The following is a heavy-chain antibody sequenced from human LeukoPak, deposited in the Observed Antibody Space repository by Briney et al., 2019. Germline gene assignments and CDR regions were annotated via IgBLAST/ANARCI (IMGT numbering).Heavy chain of an antibody. Sequence: SETLSLTCTVSGGSISDSYWCWMRQPAGKGLEWIGRVYRSGSTNYNPSLKSRVVISVDTSKNQFSLNLASVTAADTAVYFCARGETLDETPPGRVYFSHWGPGTLVTVSS. CDR2: VYRSGST. J-gene: IGHJ1*01. CDR1: GGSISDSY. CDR3: ARGETLDETPPGRVYFSH. D-gene: IGHD4-23*01. V-gene: IGHV4-4*07.